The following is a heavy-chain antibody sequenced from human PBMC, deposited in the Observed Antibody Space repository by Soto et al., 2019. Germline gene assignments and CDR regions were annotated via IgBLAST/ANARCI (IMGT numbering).Heavy chain of an antibody. CDR2: ISYDGSNK. V-gene: IGHV3-30*18. J-gene: IGHJ4*02. CDR1: GFTFSSYG. D-gene: IGHD2-15*01. CDR3: AKDLGGYCSGGSCYYFDY. Sequence: QVQLVESGGGVVQPGRSLRLSCAASGFTFSSYGMHWVRQAPGKGLEWVAVISYDGSNKYYADSVKGRFTMSRDNSKNTLYLQMNSLRAEDTAVYYCAKDLGGYCSGGSCYYFDYWGQGTLVTVSS.